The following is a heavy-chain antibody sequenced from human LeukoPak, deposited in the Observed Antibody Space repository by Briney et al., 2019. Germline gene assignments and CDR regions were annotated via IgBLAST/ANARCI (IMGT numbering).Heavy chain of an antibody. CDR1: RGTFSSYA. V-gene: IGHV1-69*04. CDR3: ASADDSSGYHKSYYYYYGMDV. Sequence: SVKVSCKASRGTFSSYAISWVRQAPGQGVEWVGRIIPILGIANYAQKFQGRVTITADKSTSTAYMELSSLRSEDTAVYYCASADDSSGYHKSYYYYYGMDVWGQGTTVTVSS. J-gene: IGHJ6*02. CDR2: IIPILGIA. D-gene: IGHD3-22*01.